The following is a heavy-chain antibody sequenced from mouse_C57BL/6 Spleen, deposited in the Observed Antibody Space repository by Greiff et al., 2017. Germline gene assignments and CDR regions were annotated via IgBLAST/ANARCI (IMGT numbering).Heavy chain of an antibody. Sequence: EVQLVESGGGLVQPGGSMKLSCVASGFTFSNYWMNWVRQSPEKGLEWVAQIRLKSDNDATHYAESVKGRFTISRDDSKSSVYLQMNNLRAENTGIYYCTGVLQLAMDYWGQGTSVTVSS. V-gene: IGHV6-3*01. CDR2: IRLKSDNDAT. CDR3: TGVLQLAMDY. D-gene: IGHD4-1*02. J-gene: IGHJ4*01. CDR1: GFTFSNYW.